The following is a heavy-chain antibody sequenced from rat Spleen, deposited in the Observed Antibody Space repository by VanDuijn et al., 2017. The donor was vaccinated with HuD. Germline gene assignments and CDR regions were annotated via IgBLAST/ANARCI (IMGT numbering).Heavy chain of an antibody. Sequence: EVQLVESGGGLVQPGRSLKLSCAASGLTFSDYGMAWVRQAPTKGLEWVASISPSGGSTYYRDSVKGRFTISRDNAKSTLYLQMDSLRSEDTATYYCATGGTTTGDYWGQGTLVTVSS. CDR1: GLTFSDYG. J-gene: IGHJ3*01. CDR2: ISPSGGST. CDR3: ATGGTTTGDY. D-gene: IGHD1-5*01. V-gene: IGHV5-19*01.